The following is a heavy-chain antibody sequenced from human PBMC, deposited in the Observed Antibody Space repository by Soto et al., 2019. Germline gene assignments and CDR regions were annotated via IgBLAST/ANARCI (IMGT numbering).Heavy chain of an antibody. V-gene: IGHV4-39*01. J-gene: IGHJ5*02. Sequence: SETLSLTSTVSGGSISNSSYYWGWIRQPPGKGLEWIGSIYYSGSTYYNPSLKSRVTISVDTSKNQFSLKLSSVTAADTAVYYCARGGAVAGTIWFDPWGQGTLVTV. D-gene: IGHD6-19*01. CDR2: IYYSGST. CDR3: ARGGAVAGTIWFDP. CDR1: GGSISNSSYY.